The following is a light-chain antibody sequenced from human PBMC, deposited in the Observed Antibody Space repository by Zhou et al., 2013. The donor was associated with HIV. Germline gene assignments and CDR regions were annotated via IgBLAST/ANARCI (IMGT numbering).Light chain of an antibody. V-gene: IGKV3-11*01. CDR2: DAS. Sequence: EIVMTQSPATLSVSPGERATLSCRASQSVGSDLAWYQQKPGQAPRLLIYDASIRATGIPARFSGSGSGTDFTLTISSLEPEDFAVYYCQQRTNGLTFGGGTKVEIK. J-gene: IGKJ4*01. CDR1: QSVGSD. CDR3: QQRTNGLT.